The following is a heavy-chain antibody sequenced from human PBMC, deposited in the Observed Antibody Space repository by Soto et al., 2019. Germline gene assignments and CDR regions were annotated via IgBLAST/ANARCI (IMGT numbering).Heavy chain of an antibody. CDR2: IYYSGST. Sequence: QVQLQESGPGLVKPSETLSLTCTVSGGSISSYYWSWIRQPPGKGLEWIGYIYYSGSTNYNPSLKSRVPISVDTSKNQFSLKLSSVTAADTAVYYCAREAGIGFGDGYFDLWGRGTLVTVSS. CDR1: GGSISSYY. CDR3: AREAGIGFGDGYFDL. J-gene: IGHJ2*01. V-gene: IGHV4-59*01. D-gene: IGHD3-10*01.